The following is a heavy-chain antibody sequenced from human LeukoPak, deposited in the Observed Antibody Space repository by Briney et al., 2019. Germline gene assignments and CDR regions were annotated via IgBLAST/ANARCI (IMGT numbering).Heavy chain of an antibody. CDR1: GFSFSLYS. V-gene: IGHV3-21*01. J-gene: IGHJ4*02. Sequence: GGSLRLSCAASGFSFSLYSMNWVRQAPGKGLEWVSSISSSSSYIYYADSVKGRFTISRDNAKNSLYLQMNSLRAEDTAVYYCARDYGLLFDYWGQGTLVTVSS. D-gene: IGHD4-17*01. CDR2: ISSSSSYI. CDR3: ARDYGLLFDY.